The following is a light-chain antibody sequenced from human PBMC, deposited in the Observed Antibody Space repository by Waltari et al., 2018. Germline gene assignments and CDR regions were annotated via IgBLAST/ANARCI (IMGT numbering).Light chain of an antibody. CDR2: DKN. J-gene: IGLJ2*01. V-gene: IGLV3-19*01. CDR1: SIRRYY. Sequence: SSELTQDPAVSVAMGQTVRITCQGDSIRRYYSSRYQQRPGQAPILVMYDKNNRPSGVPDRFSGSNSHNTASLTITGAQAEDEASYYCHSRDASGVGGSFGGGTKPTVL. CDR3: HSRDASGVGGS.